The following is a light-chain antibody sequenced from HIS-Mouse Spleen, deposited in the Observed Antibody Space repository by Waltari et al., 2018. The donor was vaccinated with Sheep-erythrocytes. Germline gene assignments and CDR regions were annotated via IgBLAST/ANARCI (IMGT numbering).Light chain of an antibody. J-gene: IGKJ2*01. V-gene: IGKV1-6*01. CDR2: AAS. Sequence: AIQMTQSPSSLSASVGDRVTITCRASQGIRNDLGWYKQKPGKAPKLLIYAASSLQSGLPSRFSGSGSGTDFTLTISSLQPEDFATYYCLQDYNYPYTFGQGTKLEIK. CDR3: LQDYNYPYT. CDR1: QGIRND.